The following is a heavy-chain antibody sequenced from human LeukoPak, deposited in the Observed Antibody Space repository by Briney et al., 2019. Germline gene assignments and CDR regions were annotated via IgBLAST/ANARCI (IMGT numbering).Heavy chain of an antibody. Sequence: SGGSLRLSCAASGFTFSSYAMSWVRQAPGKGLEWVSAISGSGGSTYYADSVKGRFTISRDNSKNTLYLQMNSLRAEDTAVYYCAEDSAQLNDAFDIWGQGTMVTVSS. CDR3: AEDSAQLNDAFDI. CDR1: GFTFSSYA. J-gene: IGHJ3*02. D-gene: IGHD5-18*01. CDR2: ISGSGGST. V-gene: IGHV3-23*01.